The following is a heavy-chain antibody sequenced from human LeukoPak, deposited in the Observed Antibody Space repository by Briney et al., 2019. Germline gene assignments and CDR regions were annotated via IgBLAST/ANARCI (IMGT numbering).Heavy chain of an antibody. CDR3: ARGPYYYDSSGYSLRIDY. D-gene: IGHD3-22*01. J-gene: IGHJ4*02. CDR1: GYTFTGYY. Sequence: ASVKVSCEASGYTFTGYYMHWVRQAPGQGLEWMGWINPNSGGTNYAQKFQGRVTMTRDTSISTAYMELSRLRSDDTAVYYCARGPYYYDSSGYSLRIDYWGQGTLVTVSS. V-gene: IGHV1-2*02. CDR2: INPNSGGT.